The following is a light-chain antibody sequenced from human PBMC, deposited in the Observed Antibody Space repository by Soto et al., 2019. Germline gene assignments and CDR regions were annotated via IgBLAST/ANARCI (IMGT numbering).Light chain of an antibody. CDR1: QNISNY. J-gene: IGKJ1*01. CDR3: QKYNDAPRT. CDR2: EAS. Sequence: DFQMTQSPSSLSASVGDRVTITCRASQNISNYLAWYQQKPGGAPKLLIYEASTLQSGVPSRFSGSGSGADFTLTISSLQPEDVAIYYWQKYNDAPRTFGQGTRVEMK. V-gene: IGKV1-27*01.